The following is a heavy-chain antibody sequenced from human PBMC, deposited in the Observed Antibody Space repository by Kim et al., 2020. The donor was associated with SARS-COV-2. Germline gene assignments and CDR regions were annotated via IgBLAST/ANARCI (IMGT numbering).Heavy chain of an antibody. D-gene: IGHD3-9*01. CDR2: ISGSGGST. CDR3: AKVYYDILTGDLYYYCGIDV. V-gene: IGHV3-23*01. J-gene: IGHJ6*02. CDR1: GFTFSSYA. Sequence: GGSLRLSCAASGFTFSSYAMSWVRQAPGKGLEWVSAISGSGGSTYYADSVKGRFTISRDNSKNTLYLQMNSLRAEDTAVYYCAKVYYDILTGDLYYYCGIDVWGQGTTVTVSS.